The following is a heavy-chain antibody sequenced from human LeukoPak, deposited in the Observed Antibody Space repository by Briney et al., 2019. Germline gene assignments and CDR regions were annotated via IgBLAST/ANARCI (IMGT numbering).Heavy chain of an antibody. CDR1: GYTFTSYY. V-gene: IGHV1-46*01. D-gene: IGHD1-26*01. Sequence: GASVKVSCKASGYTFTSYYMHWVRQAPGQGLEWMGIINPSGGSTSYAQKFQGRVTMTRDTSTSTVYMELSSLRSEDTAVYYCASDLVNGGSYYSPLVRSYYYYMDVWGKGTTVTISS. CDR3: ASDLVNGGSYYSPLVRSYYYYMDV. CDR2: INPSGGST. J-gene: IGHJ6*03.